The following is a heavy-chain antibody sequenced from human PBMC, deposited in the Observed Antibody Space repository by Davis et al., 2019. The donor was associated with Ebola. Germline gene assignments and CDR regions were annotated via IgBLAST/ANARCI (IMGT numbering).Heavy chain of an antibody. Sequence: GESLKISCAASGFTFSSYGMHWVRQAPGKGLEWVAVISYDGSNKYYADSVKGRFTISRDNSKNTLYLQMNSLRAEDTAVYYCAKTDKQQLVRMVGYYYYGMDVWGQGTTVTVSS. J-gene: IGHJ6*02. CDR2: ISYDGSNK. D-gene: IGHD6-13*01. V-gene: IGHV3-30*18. CDR1: GFTFSSYG. CDR3: AKTDKQQLVRMVGYYYYGMDV.